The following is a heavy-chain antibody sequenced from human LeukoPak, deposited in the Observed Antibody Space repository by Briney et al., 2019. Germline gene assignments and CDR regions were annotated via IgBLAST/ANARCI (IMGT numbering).Heavy chain of an antibody. CDR3: AKGGPFSTSSQKYFDP. V-gene: IGHV3-23*01. CDR2: ISGSGGEI. Sequence: GGSLRLSCAASGFSFSSYGMTWVRQAPGKGLEWVSSISGSGGEIHYADSVKVRFTISRDNSKNTVYLQMNSLRDGDTAVFYCAKGGPFSTSSQKYFDPWGQGSLVIVS. CDR1: GFSFSSYG. D-gene: IGHD6-6*01. J-gene: IGHJ5*02.